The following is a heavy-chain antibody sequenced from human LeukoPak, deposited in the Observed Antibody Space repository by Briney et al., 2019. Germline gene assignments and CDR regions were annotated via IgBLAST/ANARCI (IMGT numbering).Heavy chain of an antibody. J-gene: IGHJ4*02. Sequence: GASVKVSCKASGYTFTSYGISWVRQAPGQGLEWMGWMNPNSGNTGYAQKFQGRVTITRNTSISTAYMELSSLRSEDTAVYYCARGMGYGSGANDYWGQGTLVTVSS. D-gene: IGHD3-10*01. CDR1: GYTFTSYG. CDR2: MNPNSGNT. V-gene: IGHV1-8*03. CDR3: ARGMGYGSGANDY.